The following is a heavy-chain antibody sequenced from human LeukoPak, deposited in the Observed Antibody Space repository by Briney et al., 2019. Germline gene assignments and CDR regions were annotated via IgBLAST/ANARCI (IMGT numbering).Heavy chain of an antibody. CDR2: ISSSSSTI. D-gene: IGHD2-15*01. Sequence: GGSLRLSCAASGFTFSSYSMNWVRQAPGKGLEWVSHISSSSSTIYYADSVKGRFTISRDNAKNSLYLQMNSLRAEDTAVYYCAREPLGYCSGGSCYTFDYWGQGTLVTVSS. CDR3: AREPLGYCSGGSCYTFDY. CDR1: GFTFSSYS. J-gene: IGHJ4*02. V-gene: IGHV3-48*04.